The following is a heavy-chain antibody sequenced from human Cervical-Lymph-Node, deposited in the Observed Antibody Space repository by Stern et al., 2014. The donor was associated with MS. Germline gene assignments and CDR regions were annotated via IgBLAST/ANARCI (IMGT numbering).Heavy chain of an antibody. J-gene: IGHJ3*02. CDR3: TRLMSYDAFDI. CDR2: IRSKANGYTT. CDR1: GFIFSGTA. V-gene: IGHV3-73*01. D-gene: IGHD2-8*01. Sequence: EVQLVESGGGLVQPGGSLKLSCAASGFIFSGTAMHWVRQASGKGPEWVGRIRSKANGYTTAYAASVKGRFTVSRDDSKKTAFLQMNSLKTEDTAVYYCTRLMSYDAFDIWGQGTVVTVSS.